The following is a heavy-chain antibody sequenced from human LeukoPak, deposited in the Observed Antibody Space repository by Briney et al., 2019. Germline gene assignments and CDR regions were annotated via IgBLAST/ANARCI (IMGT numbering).Heavy chain of an antibody. V-gene: IGHV3-48*04. CDR3: ARDHGGYYYRLGDY. J-gene: IGHJ4*02. D-gene: IGHD3-22*01. CDR1: GFTFSSYV. Sequence: GALRLSCAASGFTFSSYVMNWVRQAPGKGLERVSYISSSSDTMYYADSVKGRFTISRDNAKNSLYLQMYSLRAEDTAVYYCARDHGGYYYRLGDYWGQGTLVTVSS. CDR2: ISSSSDTM.